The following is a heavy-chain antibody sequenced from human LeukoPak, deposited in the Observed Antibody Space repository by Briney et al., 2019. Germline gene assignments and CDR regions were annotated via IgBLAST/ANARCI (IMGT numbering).Heavy chain of an antibody. V-gene: IGHV1-18*01. D-gene: IGHD5-12*01. CDR2: ISAYNGNT. J-gene: IGHJ3*02. Sequence: ASVTVSCTASGYTFTSYGISWVRQAPGQGLEWMGWISAYNGNTNYAQKLQGRVTMTTDTSTSTAYMELRSLRSDDTAVYYRARGSLKRGAFDIWGQGTMVTVSS. CDR1: GYTFTSYG. CDR3: ARGSLKRGAFDI.